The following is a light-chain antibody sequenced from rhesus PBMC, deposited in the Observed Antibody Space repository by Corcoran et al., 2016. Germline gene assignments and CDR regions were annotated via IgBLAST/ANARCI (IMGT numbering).Light chain of an antibody. V-gene: IGKV1-32*01. Sequence: DIQMTQSPSSLSASVGDRVTITCRASQDIGGYVSWYHQKPGKAPNLLIYYAIRLESGVPSRFSGSGFGTEFTLTISSLQPEDFATYYCQQYYDLPWTFGQGTKVEIK. CDR3: QQYYDLPWT. J-gene: IGKJ1*01. CDR1: QDIGGY. CDR2: YAI.